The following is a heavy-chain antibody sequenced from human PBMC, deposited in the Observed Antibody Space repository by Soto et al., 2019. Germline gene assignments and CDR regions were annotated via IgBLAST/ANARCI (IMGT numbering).Heavy chain of an antibody. CDR2: ISAHNGNT. J-gene: IGHJ4*02. CDR1: GYGFTTNG. Sequence: QVHLVQSGAEVKKPGASVKVSCKGSGYGFTTNGITWVRQAPGQGLEWMAWISAHNGNTNYAQKLQGRVTVTRDTSTSTAYMELRGLRSDDTAVYYCARGRYGDYWGQGAVVTVSS. D-gene: IGHD1-1*01. V-gene: IGHV1-18*01. CDR3: ARGRYGDY.